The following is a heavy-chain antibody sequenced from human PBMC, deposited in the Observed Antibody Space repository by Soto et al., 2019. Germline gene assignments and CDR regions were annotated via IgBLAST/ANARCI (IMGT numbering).Heavy chain of an antibody. D-gene: IGHD3-22*01. J-gene: IGHJ4*02. CDR2: IRSKANSYAT. CDR1: GFTFSVSA. CDR3: TRFSHIEDYYDSSGYPEHFDY. V-gene: IGHV3-73*01. Sequence: GESLRLSCAASGFTFSVSAMHWVRQASGKGLEWVGRIRSKANSYATAYAASVKGRFTISRDDSKNTAYLQMNSLKTEDTAVYYCTRFSHIEDYYDSSGYPEHFDYWGQGTLVTVSS.